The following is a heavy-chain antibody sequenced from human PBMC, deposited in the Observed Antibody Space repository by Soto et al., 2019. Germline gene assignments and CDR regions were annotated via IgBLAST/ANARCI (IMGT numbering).Heavy chain of an antibody. D-gene: IGHD1-26*01. CDR1: GFTFGDHP. CDR2: IKRKGSGGTT. V-gene: IGHV3-49*03. J-gene: IGHJ4*02. CDR3: TRVKVEATIVDY. Sequence: PGGSLRLSCAASGFTFGDHPMSWFRQAPGKGLEWVGFIKRKGSGGTTEYAASVKDRFTISRDDSKSIAYLEMNSLKTDDTAVYYCTRVKVEATIVDYWGQGTLVTVSS.